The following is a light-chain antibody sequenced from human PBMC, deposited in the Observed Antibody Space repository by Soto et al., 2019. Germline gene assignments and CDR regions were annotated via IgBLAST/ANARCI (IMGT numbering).Light chain of an antibody. CDR2: EVS. J-gene: IGLJ1*01. Sequence: QSALIQPASVSGSPGQSITISCTGTSSDVGGYNYVSWYQHHPGKAPKLIIYEVSNRPSGVSNRFSGSKSGNTASLTISGLQAEDEADYYCNSYTSKSTGVFGTGTKVTVL. V-gene: IGLV2-14*01. CDR1: SSDVGGYNY. CDR3: NSYTSKSTGV.